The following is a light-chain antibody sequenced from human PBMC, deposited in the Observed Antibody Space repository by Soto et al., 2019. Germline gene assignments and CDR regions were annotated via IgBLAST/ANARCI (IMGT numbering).Light chain of an antibody. CDR3: QQYYSYPRT. V-gene: IGKV1-8*01. CDR1: QGISSY. CDR2: AAS. Sequence: IQMTQSPSALSASTGDRVTITCRASQGISSYLAWYQQKPGKAPKLLTYAASTLQSGVPSRFSGSGSGTDFTLTISCLQSEDFATYYCQQYYSYPRTFGPGTKVDIK. J-gene: IGKJ3*01.